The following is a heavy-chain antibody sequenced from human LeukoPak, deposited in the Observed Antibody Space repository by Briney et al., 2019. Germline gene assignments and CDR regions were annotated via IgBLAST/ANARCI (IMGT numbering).Heavy chain of an antibody. CDR1: GGSISSSSYY. D-gene: IGHD2-2*01. Sequence: KPSETLSLTCTVSGGSISSSSYYWGWIRQPPGKGLEWIGSIYYSGSTYYNPSLKSRVTISVDTSKNQFSLKLSSVTAADTAVYYCAKHAVVPAAMLVGAFDIWGQGTMVTVSS. CDR3: AKHAVVPAAMLVGAFDI. J-gene: IGHJ3*02. CDR2: IYYSGST. V-gene: IGHV4-39*01.